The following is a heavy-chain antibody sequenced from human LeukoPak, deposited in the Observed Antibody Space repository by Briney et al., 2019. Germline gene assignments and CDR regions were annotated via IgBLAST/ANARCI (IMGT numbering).Heavy chain of an antibody. D-gene: IGHD6-6*01. J-gene: IGHJ6*02. CDR3: ARDTAARLEYYYYYGMDV. CDR1: GFSFSSYW. CDR2: ISSSGSTI. V-gene: IGHV3-48*04. Sequence: GGSLRLSCAASGFSFSSYWMSWVRQAPGKGLEWVSYISSSGSTIYYADSVKGRFTISRDNAKNSLYLQMNSLRAEDTAVYYCARDTAARLEYYYYYGMDVWGQGTTVTVSS.